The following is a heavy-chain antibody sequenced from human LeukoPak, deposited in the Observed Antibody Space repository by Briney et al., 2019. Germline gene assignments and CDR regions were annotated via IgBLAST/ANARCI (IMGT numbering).Heavy chain of an antibody. Sequence: NSSETLSLTCTVSGGSINSYYLSWIRQSTGKGLEWIGFIYYNGNTNYNPSLKSRVTISVDTSKNQFSLRLTSVTAADTAVYYCARGTTRYSYGYFDFWGQGTLVTVSP. CDR2: IYYNGNT. V-gene: IGHV4-59*01. J-gene: IGHJ4*02. CDR3: ARGTTRYSYGYFDF. CDR1: GGSINSYY. D-gene: IGHD5-18*01.